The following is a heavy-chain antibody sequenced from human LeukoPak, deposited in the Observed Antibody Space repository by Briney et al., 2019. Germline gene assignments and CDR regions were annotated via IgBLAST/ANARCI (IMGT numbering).Heavy chain of an antibody. CDR2: SSGVGSNT. CDR3: ARGRATEVPHYYDYFMDV. D-gene: IGHD2-21*02. V-gene: IGHV3-74*01. Sequence: GESLTLSCKISGFTLSNYWMHWVRHAPAKRLVWVASSSGVGSNTHYADSVRGRFTISRDNGNNILSLHMNGLRADDATAYFCARGRATEVPHYYDYFMDVWGTGTTVIVSS. CDR1: GFTLSNYW. J-gene: IGHJ6*03.